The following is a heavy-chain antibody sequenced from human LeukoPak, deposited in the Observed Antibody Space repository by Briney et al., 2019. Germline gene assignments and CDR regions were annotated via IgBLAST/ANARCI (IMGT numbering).Heavy chain of an antibody. Sequence: GGALRLSCAASGFTFSSYSMNWVGQAPGKGLDGVSSISSSSRSLYYADSVKDGFTLSRDNAKKSLYLQMNSLRAEDTAVYYCARDFTLGSWYNWFDPWGQGTLVTVSS. D-gene: IGHD6-13*01. CDR3: ARDFTLGSWYNWFDP. CDR1: GFTFSSYS. CDR2: ISSSSRSL. J-gene: IGHJ5*02. V-gene: IGHV3-21*01.